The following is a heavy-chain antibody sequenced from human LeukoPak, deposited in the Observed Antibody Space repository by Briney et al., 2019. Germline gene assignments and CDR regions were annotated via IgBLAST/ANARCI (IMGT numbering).Heavy chain of an antibody. CDR2: ISGDGGST. D-gene: IGHD6-19*01. V-gene: IGHV3-43*02. Sequence: PGGSLRLSCAASGFTFDDYAMHWVRQAPGKGLEWVSLISGDGGSTYYADSVKGRFTISRDNSKNTLYLQMNSLRAEDTAVYYCAKDTPVAGTLWDFDYWGQGTLVTVSS. J-gene: IGHJ4*02. CDR3: AKDTPVAGTLWDFDY. CDR1: GFTFDDYA.